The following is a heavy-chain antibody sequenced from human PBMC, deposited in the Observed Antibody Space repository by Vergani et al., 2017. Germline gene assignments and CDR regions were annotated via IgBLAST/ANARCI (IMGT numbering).Heavy chain of an antibody. D-gene: IGHD2-8*01. CDR3: TTVRRGVWIHLNYYFDY. J-gene: IGHJ4*02. CDR2: IKSKTDGGTT. CDR1: GFTFSNAW. Sequence: EVQLVESGGGLVKPGGSLRLSCAASGFTFSNAWMSWVRQAPGKGLEWVGRIKSKTDGGTTDYAAPVKGRFTISRDDSKNTLYLQMNSLKTEDTAVYYCTTVRRGVWIHLNYYFDYWGQGTLVTVSS. V-gene: IGHV3-15*01.